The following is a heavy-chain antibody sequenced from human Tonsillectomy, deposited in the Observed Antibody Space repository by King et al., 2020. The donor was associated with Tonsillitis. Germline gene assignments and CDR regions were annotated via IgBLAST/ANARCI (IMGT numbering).Heavy chain of an antibody. D-gene: IGHD4-17*01. CDR1: GFTFSSYA. J-gene: IGHJ4*02. CDR3: ARDPVYGDYMFDY. V-gene: IGHV3-30-3*01. CDR2: ISYDGSNK. Sequence: VQLVESGGGVVQPGRSLRLSCAASGFTFSSYAMHWVRQAPGKGLEWVAVISYDGSNKYHADSVKGRFTISRDNSKNTLYLQMNSLRAEDTAVYYCARDPVYGDYMFDYWGQGTLVTVSS.